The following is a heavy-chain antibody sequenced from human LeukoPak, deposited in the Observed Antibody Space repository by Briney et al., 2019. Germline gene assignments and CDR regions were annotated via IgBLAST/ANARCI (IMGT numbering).Heavy chain of an antibody. CDR1: GGSISSYY. CDR2: ISYSGSA. CDR3: ARGGIAVAGNIDY. V-gene: IGHV4-59*01. D-gene: IGHD6-19*01. Sequence: SETLSLTCTISGGSISSYYWSWIRQPPGKGLEWIGYISYSGSANYSPSLESRVTISVDTSKNQFSLNLSSLTAADTAVYYCARGGIAVAGNIDYWGQGTLVTVSS. J-gene: IGHJ4*02.